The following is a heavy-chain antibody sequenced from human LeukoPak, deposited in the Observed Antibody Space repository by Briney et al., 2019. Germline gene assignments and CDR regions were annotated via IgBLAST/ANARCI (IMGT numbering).Heavy chain of an antibody. CDR1: GYTFTSYG. J-gene: IGHJ4*02. CDR2: ISAYNGNT. Sequence: ASVKVSCKASGYTFTSYGISWVRQAPGQGLESMGWMGWISAYNGNTNCAQKLQGRATMTTNTSTSTAYMELRSLRSDDTAIYYCAREQGGYLDYWGQGTLVTVSS. V-gene: IGHV1-18*01. CDR3: AREQGGYLDY. D-gene: IGHD2-15*01.